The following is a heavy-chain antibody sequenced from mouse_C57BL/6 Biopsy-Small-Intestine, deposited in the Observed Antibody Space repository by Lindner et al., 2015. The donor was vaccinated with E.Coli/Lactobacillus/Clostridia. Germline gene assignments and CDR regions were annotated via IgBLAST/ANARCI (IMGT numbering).Heavy chain of an antibody. CDR3: ARDLQYYGSGRGAMDY. V-gene: IGHV1-82*01. Sequence: VQLQESGPELVKPGASVKISCKASGYAFSTSWMHWVKQRPGKGLEWIGRIYPGDGDTDSNGKFKVKATLTADKSSSSAYMQLSSLTSEDSAVYFCARDLQYYGSGRGAMDYWGQGTSVTVSS. J-gene: IGHJ4*01. D-gene: IGHD1-1*01. CDR1: GYAFSTSW. CDR2: IYPGDGDT.